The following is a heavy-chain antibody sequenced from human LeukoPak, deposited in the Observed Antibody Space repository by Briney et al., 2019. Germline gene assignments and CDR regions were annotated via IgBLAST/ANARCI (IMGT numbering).Heavy chain of an antibody. CDR2: IIPILGIA. Sequence: SVKVSCKASGGTFSSYAISWVRQAPGQGLEWMGRIIPILGIANYAQKFQGRVTITADKSTSTAYMELSSLRSEDTAVYYCARDLDSSSSGDWGQGTLVTVSS. CDR1: GGTFSSYA. CDR3: ARDLDSSSSGD. D-gene: IGHD6-6*01. V-gene: IGHV1-69*04. J-gene: IGHJ4*02.